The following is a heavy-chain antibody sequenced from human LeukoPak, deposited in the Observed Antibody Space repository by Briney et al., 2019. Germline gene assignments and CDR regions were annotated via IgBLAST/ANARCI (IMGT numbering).Heavy chain of an antibody. J-gene: IGHJ4*02. D-gene: IGHD6-13*01. V-gene: IGHV3-7*01. CDR3: ARDIPAPGICFDS. CDR1: GFSFRSYA. Sequence: GRSLRLSCAASGFSFRSYAMHWVRQAPGKGLEWVANINQDGSEKYYVDSVKGRFTISRDNAKNSLYLQMNSLRAEDTAVYYCARDIPAPGICFDSWGQGTLVTISS. CDR2: INQDGSEK.